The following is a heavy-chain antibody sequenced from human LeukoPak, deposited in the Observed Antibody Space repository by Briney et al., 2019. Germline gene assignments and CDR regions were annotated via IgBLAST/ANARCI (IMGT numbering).Heavy chain of an antibody. CDR3: ARGRVRPY. Sequence: PETLSLTCAVYGGSLSGYYWSWIRQPPGKGLEWIGEINHSGSTNYNPSLKSRVTISVDTSKNQFSLKLSSVTAADTAVYYCARGRVRPYWGQGTLVTVSS. V-gene: IGHV4-34*01. CDR1: GGSLSGYY. J-gene: IGHJ4*02. D-gene: IGHD4/OR15-4a*01. CDR2: INHSGST.